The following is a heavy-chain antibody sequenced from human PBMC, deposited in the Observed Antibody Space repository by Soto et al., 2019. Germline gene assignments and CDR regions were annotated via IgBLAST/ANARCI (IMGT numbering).Heavy chain of an antibody. CDR1: GYTFTGYY. CDR2: INPNSGGT. D-gene: IGHD2-15*01. V-gene: IGHV1-2*02. J-gene: IGHJ3*02. CDR3: ARDGYCSSSSRYSDGSHI. Sequence: ASVKVSCKASGYTFTGYYMHWVRQAPGQGLEWMGWINPNSGGTNYAQKFQGRVTMTRDTSISTAYMELSRLRSDDTAVYYCARDGYCSSSSRYSDGSHIWGPGTRVPVS.